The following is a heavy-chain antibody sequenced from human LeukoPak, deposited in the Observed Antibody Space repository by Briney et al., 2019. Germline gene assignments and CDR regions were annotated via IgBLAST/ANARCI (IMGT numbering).Heavy chain of an antibody. CDR3: AKAPRDSSGYFLYCLDH. CDR1: GFSFSTYA. D-gene: IGHD3-22*01. Sequence: GGSLRLSCAASGFSFSTYAISWVRQAPGKGLEWVSDISGSGGSTHYADSVKGRFTISRDNSKNMLYLQMNSLRAEDTAVYYCAKAPRDSSGYFLYCLDHWGQGTLVTVSS. CDR2: ISGSGGST. J-gene: IGHJ4*02. V-gene: IGHV3-23*01.